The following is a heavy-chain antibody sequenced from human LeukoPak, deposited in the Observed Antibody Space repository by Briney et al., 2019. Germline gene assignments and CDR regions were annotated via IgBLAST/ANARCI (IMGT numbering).Heavy chain of an antibody. V-gene: IGHV4-59*08. CDR3: ARGGTLWFGYWFDP. D-gene: IGHD3-10*01. J-gene: IGHJ5*02. Sequence: SETLSLTCTVSGGSISSYYWSWIRQPPGKGLEWIGYIYYSGSTNYNPSLKSRVTISVDTSKNQFSLKLSSVTAADTAVYYCARGGTLWFGYWFDPRGQGTLVTVSS. CDR2: IYYSGST. CDR1: GGSISSYY.